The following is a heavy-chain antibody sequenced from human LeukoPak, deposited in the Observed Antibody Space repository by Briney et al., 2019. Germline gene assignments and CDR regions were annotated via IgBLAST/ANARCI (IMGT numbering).Heavy chain of an antibody. CDR3: ARQIPYYYDSSGRTPHAFDI. J-gene: IGHJ3*02. Sequence: SETLSLTCAVYGGSFSGYYWSWIRQPPGKGLEWIGEINHSGSTNYNPSLKSRVTISVDTSKNQFSLKLSSVTAADTAVYYCARQIPYYYDSSGRTPHAFDIWGQGTMVTVSS. CDR2: INHSGST. CDR1: GGSFSGYY. D-gene: IGHD3-22*01. V-gene: IGHV4-34*01.